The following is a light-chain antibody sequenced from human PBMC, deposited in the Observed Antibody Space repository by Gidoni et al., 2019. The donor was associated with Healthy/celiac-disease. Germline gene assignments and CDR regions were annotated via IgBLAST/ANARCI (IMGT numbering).Light chain of an antibody. CDR3: QQYNTWPQYT. CDR2: GAS. V-gene: IGKV3-15*01. J-gene: IGKJ2*01. Sequence: EIVMTQPPATLSVSPGERATLSCRASQSVSSNLAWYQQKPGQAPRLLIYGASTRATGIPARFSGSGSGTEFTLTISSLQSEDFAVYYCQQYNTWPQYTFGQGTKLEIK. CDR1: QSVSSN.